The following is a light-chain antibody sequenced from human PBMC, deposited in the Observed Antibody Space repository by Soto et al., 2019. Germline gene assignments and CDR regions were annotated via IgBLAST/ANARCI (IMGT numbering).Light chain of an antibody. Sequence: ENVLTQSPDILSLSPGERATLSCRASQSVSNNYLIWYQQKPGQAPRLLIFGALHRATGIPDRFSASGSGTHVTLTISRREPADVAVYYCQQHGDSPLFTFGPGTKVEIK. V-gene: IGKV3-20*01. CDR1: QSVSNNY. J-gene: IGKJ3*01. CDR3: QQHGDSPLFT. CDR2: GAL.